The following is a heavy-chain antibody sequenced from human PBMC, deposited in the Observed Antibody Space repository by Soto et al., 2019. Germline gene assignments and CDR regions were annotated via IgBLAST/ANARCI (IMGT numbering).Heavy chain of an antibody. CDR3: ARGASSLAP. Sequence: PGGSLRLSCAASGFTVSTNYMSWVRQAPGKGLEWVSVIYRDGSTYFADSLKGRFTIARDNSKNTLYLQMNSLRVEDTAVYYCARGASSLAPSGQRTLVTVS. J-gene: IGHJ5*02. CDR1: GFTVSTNY. V-gene: IGHV3-53*01. CDR2: IYRDGST. D-gene: IGHD6-6*01.